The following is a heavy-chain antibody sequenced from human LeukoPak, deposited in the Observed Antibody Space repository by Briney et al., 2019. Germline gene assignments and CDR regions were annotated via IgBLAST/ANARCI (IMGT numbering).Heavy chain of an antibody. V-gene: IGHV3-33*01. D-gene: IGHD1-1*01. CDR3: ARDLSAAYDF. J-gene: IGHJ1*01. CDR1: GFPFRSYG. CDR2: LVYDEIN. Sequence: GGSLGLSCAASGFPFRSYGMHRVGQAAGQGLEWGARLVYDEINDYANSVKGRLTISRDNSKNLLYLQMDKLRVDDTAMYYWARDLSAAYDFWGQGILVTVSS.